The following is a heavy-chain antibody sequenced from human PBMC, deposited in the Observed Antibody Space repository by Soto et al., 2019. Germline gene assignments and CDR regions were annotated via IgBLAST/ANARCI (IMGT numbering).Heavy chain of an antibody. D-gene: IGHD6-19*01. V-gene: IGHV1-69*01. CDR1: GGTFSSYA. CDR2: IIPIFGTA. CDR3: ARGGAVAGTSHWFDP. Sequence: QVQLVQSGAEVKKPGSSVKVSCKASGGTFSSYAISWVRQAPGQGLEWMGGIIPIFGTANYAQKFQGRVRITEDESTSIAYMDLSSLRSDDTAVYYCARGGAVAGTSHWFDPWCQGTLVTVSS. J-gene: IGHJ5*02.